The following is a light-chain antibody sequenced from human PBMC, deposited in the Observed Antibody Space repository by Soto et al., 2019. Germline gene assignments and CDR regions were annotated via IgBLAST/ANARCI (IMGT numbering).Light chain of an antibody. Sequence: DIVMTQSPLSLPVTPGEPASISCRSSQSLLSSIGHKYLDWYLQKPGQSPQLLIYLGSNRASGVPARFSGSGSGTDFTLKISRVEAEDVGVYYCMQALETPYTFGQGTKLEIK. CDR1: QSLLSSIGHKY. V-gene: IGKV2-28*01. CDR3: MQALETPYT. CDR2: LGS. J-gene: IGKJ2*01.